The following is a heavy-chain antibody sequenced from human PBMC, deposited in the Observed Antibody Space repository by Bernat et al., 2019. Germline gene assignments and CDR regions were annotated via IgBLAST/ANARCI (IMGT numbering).Heavy chain of an antibody. V-gene: IGHV2-70*15. CDR1: GFSLSTSGMC. J-gene: IGHJ3*02. Sequence: QVTLRESGPALVKPTQTLTLTCTFSGFSLSTSGMCVSWIRQPPGKALEWLARIDWDDDKYYSTSLKTRLTISKDTSKNQVVLTMTNMDPVDTATYYCARHSGWYDAFDNWGQGTMVTVSS. CDR3: ARHSGWYDAFDN. CDR2: IDWDDDK. D-gene: IGHD6-19*01.